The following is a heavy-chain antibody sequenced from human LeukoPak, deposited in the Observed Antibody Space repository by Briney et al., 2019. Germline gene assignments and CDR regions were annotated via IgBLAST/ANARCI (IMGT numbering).Heavy chain of an antibody. CDR1: GGSISSYY. CDR3: ARASKSGVVAATPYYFDY. V-gene: IGHV4-4*09. J-gene: IGHJ4*02. D-gene: IGHD2-15*01. CDR2: IYTSGGT. Sequence: SETLSLTCTVSGGSISSYYWSWIRQPPGKGLEWIGYIYTSGGTNYNPSLKSRVTISVDTSKNQFSLKLSSVTAADTAVYYCARASKSGVVAATPYYFDYWGQGTLVTVSS.